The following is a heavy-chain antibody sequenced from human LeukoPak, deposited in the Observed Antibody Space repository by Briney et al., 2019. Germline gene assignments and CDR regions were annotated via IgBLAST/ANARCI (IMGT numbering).Heavy chain of an antibody. CDR3: ARDWHYYGSGSSWVADY. D-gene: IGHD3-10*01. J-gene: IGHJ4*02. Sequence: ASVKVSCKASGYTFTGYYMHWVRQAPGQGLEWMGWINPNSGGTNYAQKFQGRVTMTRDTSISTAYMELSRLRSDDTAVYYCARDWHYYGSGSSWVADYWGQGTLVTVSS. CDR1: GYTFTGYY. CDR2: INPNSGGT. V-gene: IGHV1-2*02.